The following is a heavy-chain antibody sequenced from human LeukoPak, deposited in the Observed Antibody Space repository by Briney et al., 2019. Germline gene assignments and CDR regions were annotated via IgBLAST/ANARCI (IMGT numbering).Heavy chain of an antibody. CDR1: GGTFSSYA. Sequence: GSSVKVSCKASGGTFSSYAISWVRQATGQGLEWMGWMNPNSGNTGYAQKFQGRVTMTRNTSISTAYMELSSLRSEDTAVYYCARGGRYLLAETWRYDFWIRDYYGMDVWGQGTTVTVSS. V-gene: IGHV1-8*02. CDR3: ARGGRYLLAETWRYDFWIRDYYGMDV. J-gene: IGHJ6*02. D-gene: IGHD3-3*01. CDR2: MNPNSGNT.